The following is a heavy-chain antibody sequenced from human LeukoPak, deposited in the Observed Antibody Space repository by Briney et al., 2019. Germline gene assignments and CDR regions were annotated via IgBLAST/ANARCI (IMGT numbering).Heavy chain of an antibody. V-gene: IGHV3-7*01. CDR2: IKLDGSDK. Sequence: GGSLRLSCAASGFTFSSYAMSWVRQAPGEGLEWVAHIKLDGSDKYYVDSVKGRFTISRDNAKNSLFLQMNSLRAEDTAVYYCARYGREWEIDYWGQGTLVTVSS. CDR1: GFTFSSYA. D-gene: IGHD1-26*01. J-gene: IGHJ4*02. CDR3: ARYGREWEIDY.